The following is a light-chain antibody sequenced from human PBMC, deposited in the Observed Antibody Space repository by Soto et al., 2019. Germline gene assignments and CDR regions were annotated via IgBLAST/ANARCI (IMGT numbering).Light chain of an antibody. CDR1: QYINTR. CDR2: QTS. J-gene: IGKJ3*01. V-gene: IGKV3-11*01. Sequence: EIVLTQSPATLSSFPGDRVTLSCRASQYINTRLAWYQHRPGQAPRLLIYQTSLRAAGIPARFSASGSGTDFTLTISDVQPEDFATYYCQQYYSYPFTFGPGTKVDIK. CDR3: QQYYSYPFT.